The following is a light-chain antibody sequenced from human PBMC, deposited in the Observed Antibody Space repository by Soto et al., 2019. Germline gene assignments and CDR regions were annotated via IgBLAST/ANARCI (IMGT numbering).Light chain of an antibody. J-gene: IGKJ2*01. Sequence: DIQMTQSPSSLSASVGDSVTIICRASQTISSWLAWYQQKPGKAPKLLIYKASSLESGVSSRFSGSGSGTDFTLTISSLQPEDSATYYCQQSYSLPYTFGQGTKVDIK. CDR1: QTISSW. V-gene: IGKV1-5*03. CDR2: KAS. CDR3: QQSYSLPYT.